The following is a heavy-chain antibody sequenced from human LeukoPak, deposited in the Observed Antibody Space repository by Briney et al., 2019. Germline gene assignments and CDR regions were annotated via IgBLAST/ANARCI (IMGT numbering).Heavy chain of an antibody. CDR1: GFTFSSYR. CDR3: ARGRIGGTDY. D-gene: IGHD1-1*01. V-gene: IGHV3-74*03. CDR2: INEDGSVT. Sequence: SGGSLRLSCAASGFTFSSYRMHWVRQGPGKGLVWVSRINEDGSVTTYADSVKGRFTISRDNAASTLHLQMNSLRAEDTAVYYCARGRIGGTDYWGQGTLVTVSS. J-gene: IGHJ4*02.